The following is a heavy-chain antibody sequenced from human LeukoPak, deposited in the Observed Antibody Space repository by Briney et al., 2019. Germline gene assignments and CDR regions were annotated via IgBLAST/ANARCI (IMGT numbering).Heavy chain of an antibody. CDR3: ARDPPHFNYYDSSGYLDY. D-gene: IGHD3-22*01. CDR2: INPSGGST. Sequence: ASVKVSCKASGYTFTNYYMHWVRQAPGQGLEWMGIINPSGGSTNYAQKFQGRVTMTRDTSTSTVHMELSSLRSEDTAVYYCARDPPHFNYYDSSGYLDYWGQGTLVTVSS. J-gene: IGHJ4*02. CDR1: GYTFTNYY. V-gene: IGHV1-46*01.